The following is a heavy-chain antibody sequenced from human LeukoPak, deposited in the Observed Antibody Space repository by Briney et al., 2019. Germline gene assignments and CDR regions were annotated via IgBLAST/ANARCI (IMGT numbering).Heavy chain of an antibody. CDR1: GFTFSSCE. J-gene: IGHJ6*04. V-gene: IGHV3-48*03. D-gene: IGHD3-10*02. CDR3: AELGITMIGGV. CDR2: ISSSGSTI. Sequence: GGSLRLSCAASGFTFSSCEMNWVRQAPGKGLEWVSYISSSGSTIYYADSVKGRFTISRDNAENSLYLQMNSLRAEDTAVYYCAELGITMIGGVWGKGTTVTISS.